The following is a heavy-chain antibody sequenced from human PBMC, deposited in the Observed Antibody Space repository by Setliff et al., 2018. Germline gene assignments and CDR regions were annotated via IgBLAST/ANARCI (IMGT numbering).Heavy chain of an antibody. D-gene: IGHD2-15*01. CDR1: GASMTDFF. Sequence: LSLTCSVAGASMTDFFWHWFRRPPGKGLEWIGYIYTKGGTNYSPSLKSRVTMSVDRSRNQFSLTLSSVSAADMAVYYCARGLNTESWTPLYWSPGTLVTVSS. J-gene: IGHJ4*02. V-gene: IGHV4-4*08. CDR3: ARGLNTESWTPLY. CDR2: IYTKGGT.